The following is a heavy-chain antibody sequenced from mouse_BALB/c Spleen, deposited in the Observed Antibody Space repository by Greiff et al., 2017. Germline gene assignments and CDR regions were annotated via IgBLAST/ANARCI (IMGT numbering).Heavy chain of an antibody. D-gene: IGHD2-14*01. CDR2: INPYNDGT. CDR1: GYTFTSYV. J-gene: IGHJ4*01. CDR3: ARGYLDGHYAMDY. Sequence: EVQLQESGPELVKPGASVKMSCKASGYTFTSYVMHWVKQKPGQGLEWIGYINPYNDGTKYNEKFKGKATLTSDKSSSTAYMELSSLTSEDSAVYYCARGYLDGHYAMDYWGQGTSVTVSS. V-gene: IGHV1-14*01.